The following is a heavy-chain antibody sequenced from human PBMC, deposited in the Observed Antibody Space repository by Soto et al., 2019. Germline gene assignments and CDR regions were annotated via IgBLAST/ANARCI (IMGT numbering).Heavy chain of an antibody. Sequence: SETLSFTCTVSGGSISRHYWSWIRQPPGQGLEWIGYIYYSGSTNYNPSLKSRVTISVDTSKSQISLRRSTATAADTAVYFCGTLDGYDHHFDSWGQGALVT. V-gene: IGHV4-59*08. D-gene: IGHD5-12*01. CDR3: GTLDGYDHHFDS. J-gene: IGHJ4*02. CDR1: GGSISRHY. CDR2: IYYSGST.